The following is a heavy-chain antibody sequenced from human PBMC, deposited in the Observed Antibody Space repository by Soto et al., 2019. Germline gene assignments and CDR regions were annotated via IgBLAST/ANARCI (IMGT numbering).Heavy chain of an antibody. CDR1: GGTFSSYA. CDR2: IIPIFGTA. D-gene: IGHD1-26*01. V-gene: IGHV1-69*01. Sequence: QVPLVQSGAEVKKPGSSVKVSCKASGGTFSSYAISWVRQAPGHGLEWMGGIIPIFGTANYAQKFQGRVTITADESTCTAYMVLSSLRSEDTAVYYCAGAGGGSPVPFDYWGQGTLVTVSS. CDR3: AGAGGGSPVPFDY. J-gene: IGHJ4*02.